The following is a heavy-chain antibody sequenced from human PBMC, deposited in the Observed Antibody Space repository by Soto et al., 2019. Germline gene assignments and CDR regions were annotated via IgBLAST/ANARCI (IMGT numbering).Heavy chain of an antibody. CDR3: ASAGATDSSSWYYFDY. V-gene: IGHV4-59*01. J-gene: IGHJ4*02. D-gene: IGHD6-13*01. CDR1: GGSISSYY. Sequence: SETLSLTCTVSGGSISSYYWSWIRQPPGKGLEWIGYIYYSGSTNYNPSLKSRVSISVDTSKNQFYLKLSSVTAADTAVYYCASAGATDSSSWYYFDYWGQGTLVTVSS. CDR2: IYYSGST.